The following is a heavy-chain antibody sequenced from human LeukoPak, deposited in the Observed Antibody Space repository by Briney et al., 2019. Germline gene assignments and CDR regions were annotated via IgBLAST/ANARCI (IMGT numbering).Heavy chain of an antibody. CDR2: IYYSGST. D-gene: IGHD6-19*01. CDR1: GGSISSSSYY. V-gene: IGHV4-39*07. J-gene: IGHJ4*02. CDR3: AREEQWLEDY. Sequence: PSETLSLTCTVSGGSISSSSYYWGWLRQPPGKGLEWIGSIYYSGSTYYNPSLKSRVTISVDTSKNQFSLKLSSVTAADTAVYYCAREEQWLEDYWGQGTLVTVSS.